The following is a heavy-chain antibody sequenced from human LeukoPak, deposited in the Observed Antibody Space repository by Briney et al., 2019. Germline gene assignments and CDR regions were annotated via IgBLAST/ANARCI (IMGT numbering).Heavy chain of an antibody. CDR3: AKDPRGEYSYGYYFDY. Sequence: GGSLRLSCAASGFTFSSYGMHWVRQAPGKGLEWVAVISYDGSNKYYADSVKGRFTISRDNSKNTLYLQMNSLRAEDTAVYCCAKDPRGEYSYGYYFDYWGQGTLVTVSS. V-gene: IGHV3-30*18. D-gene: IGHD5-18*01. CDR1: GFTFSSYG. CDR2: ISYDGSNK. J-gene: IGHJ4*02.